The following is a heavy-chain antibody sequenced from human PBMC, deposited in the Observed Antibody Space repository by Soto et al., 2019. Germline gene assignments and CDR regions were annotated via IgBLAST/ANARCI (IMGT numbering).Heavy chain of an antibody. J-gene: IGHJ4*02. Sequence: QVQLQESGPGLVKPSGTLSLTCAVSGASISSYWWSWVRQTPGKGLEWIGEIFQSGTTNSNPSLKRRVSMTLDKSKNQFSLSLTSVTAADTAVYYCSRNRDSSPFFDYWGRGTLVTVSS. CDR2: IFQSGTT. V-gene: IGHV4-4*02. D-gene: IGHD6-13*01. CDR1: GASISSYW. CDR3: SRNRDSSPFFDY.